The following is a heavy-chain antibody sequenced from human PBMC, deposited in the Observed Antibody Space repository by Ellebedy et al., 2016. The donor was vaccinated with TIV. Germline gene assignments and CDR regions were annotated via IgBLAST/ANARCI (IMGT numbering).Heavy chain of an antibody. CDR2: IYYSGRT. D-gene: IGHD6-6*01. CDR1: GDSISSSSYY. Sequence: SETLSLXXTVSGDSISSSSYYWGWIRQPPGKGLEWIGSIYYSGRTYYNPSLKSRVIISVDTSKNQFSLRLSSVTAADTAVYYCARLAYSSSSRDYYYGMDVWGQGTTVTVSS. V-gene: IGHV4-39*01. J-gene: IGHJ6*02. CDR3: ARLAYSSSSRDYYYGMDV.